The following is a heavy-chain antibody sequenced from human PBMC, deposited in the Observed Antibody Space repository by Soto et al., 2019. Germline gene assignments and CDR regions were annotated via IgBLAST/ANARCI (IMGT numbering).Heavy chain of an antibody. CDR1: GFPFSRYE. CDR3: AKDADFDTRNLHH. D-gene: IGHD3-22*01. J-gene: IGHJ5*02. Sequence: QVQLEESGGGVVQPGRSLRLSCAASGFPFSRYEIHWVRQVPGRGLEWVALISHDGSNKYYVDSVKGRFIISRDNSKKTVYLQINILRPENTALYYCAKDADFDTRNLHHWGQGTLVTVSS. V-gene: IGHV3-30*18. CDR2: ISHDGSNK.